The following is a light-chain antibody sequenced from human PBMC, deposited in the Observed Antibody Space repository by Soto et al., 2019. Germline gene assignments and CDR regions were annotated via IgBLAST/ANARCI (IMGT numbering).Light chain of an antibody. Sequence: DIVMTQSPDSLAVSLGERATINYKSSQSILLSSNNKNYLTWYQQKPGQPPKPLIYWASTRESGVPDRLSGSESGTDFTLTISSLQAEDVAVYYCQQYYSTPVTFGGGTKVEIK. CDR2: WAS. V-gene: IGKV4-1*01. CDR3: QQYYSTPVT. J-gene: IGKJ4*01. CDR1: QSILLSSNNKNY.